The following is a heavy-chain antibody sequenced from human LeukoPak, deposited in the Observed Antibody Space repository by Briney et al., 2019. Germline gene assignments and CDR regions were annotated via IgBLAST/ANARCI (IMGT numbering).Heavy chain of an antibody. CDR3: ATHINWNYAGILDY. CDR2: INPNSGDT. V-gene: IGHV1-2*06. Sequence: ASVKVSCKASGYTFTGYYMHWLRQAPGQGLEWMGRINPNSGDTKFAQKFQGRVTMSRDTSLSTAYMELSRLTSGDTAVYFCATHINWNYAGILDYWGQGALVTVSS. CDR1: GYTFTGYY. J-gene: IGHJ4*02. D-gene: IGHD1-7*01.